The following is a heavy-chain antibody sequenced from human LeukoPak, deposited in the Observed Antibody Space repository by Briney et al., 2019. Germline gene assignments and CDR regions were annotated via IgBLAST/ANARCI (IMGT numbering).Heavy chain of an antibody. CDR3: GSAGVNAFDI. CDR2: ISYDGSNK. V-gene: IGHV3-30*03. CDR1: GFTFSSYG. J-gene: IGHJ3*02. Sequence: GGSLRLSCAASGFTFSSYGMHWVRQAPGKGLEWVAVISYDGSNKYYADSVKGRFTISRDNSKNTLYLQMNSLRAEDTAVYYCGSAGVNAFDIWGQGTMVTVSS. D-gene: IGHD2-21*01.